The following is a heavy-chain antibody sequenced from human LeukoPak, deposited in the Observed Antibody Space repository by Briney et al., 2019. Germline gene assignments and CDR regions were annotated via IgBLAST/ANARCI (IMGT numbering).Heavy chain of an antibody. CDR1: GLTLNTAW. V-gene: IGHV3-15*01. D-gene: IGHD3-16*01. CDR2: IKSKTDGGTT. J-gene: IGHJ1*01. Sequence: GGSLRPSCAVSGLTLNTAWMSWARQAPGKGLEYIGRIKSKTDGGTTYYAAPVKGRFTISRDESKNTLYLQMNGLKIEDTALYYCTADLRLWGQGTLVTVSS. CDR3: TADLRL.